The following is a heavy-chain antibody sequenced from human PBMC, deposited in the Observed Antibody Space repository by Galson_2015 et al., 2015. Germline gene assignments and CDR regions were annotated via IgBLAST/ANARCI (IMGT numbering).Heavy chain of an antibody. CDR1: GFTFSSYG. V-gene: IGHV3-33*01. CDR2: IWYDGSNK. D-gene: IGHD3-22*01. CDR3: ARDSPSYDSSGYYQSAFDI. J-gene: IGHJ3*02. Sequence: SLRLSCAASGFTFSSYGMHWVRQAPGKGLEWVAVIWYDGSNKYYADSVKGRFTISRDNSKNTLYLQMNSLRAEDTAVYYCARDSPSYDSSGYYQSAFDIWGQGTMVTVSS.